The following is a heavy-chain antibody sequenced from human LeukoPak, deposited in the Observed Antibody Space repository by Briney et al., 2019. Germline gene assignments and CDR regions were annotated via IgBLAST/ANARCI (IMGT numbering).Heavy chain of an antibody. Sequence: ASVKVSCKASGYTFTGYYMHWVRQAPGQGLEWMGWISTYTGITHYAEKFQGRVTMTADTSTATAYMELKSLTYDDTAIYYCARDSDYGGTGYGDWLDPWGQGALVIVSS. V-gene: IGHV1-18*04. J-gene: IGHJ5*02. CDR2: ISTYTGIT. CDR1: GYTFTGYY. CDR3: ARDSDYGGTGYGDWLDP. D-gene: IGHD4-23*01.